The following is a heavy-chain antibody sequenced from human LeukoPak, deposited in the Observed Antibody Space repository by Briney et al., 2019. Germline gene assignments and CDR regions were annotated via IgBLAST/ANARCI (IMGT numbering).Heavy chain of an antibody. CDR3: ARLYYGSGSPFDY. J-gene: IGHJ4*02. CDR1: GYTFTVYY. D-gene: IGHD3-10*01. Sequence: AASVKVSYKASGYTFTVYYMHWVRQAPGQGLEGMGWINPNSGGTNYAQKFQGRVTMTRDTSISTAYMELSRLRSDDTAVYYCARLYYGSGSPFDYWGQGTLVTVSS. CDR2: INPNSGGT. V-gene: IGHV1-2*02.